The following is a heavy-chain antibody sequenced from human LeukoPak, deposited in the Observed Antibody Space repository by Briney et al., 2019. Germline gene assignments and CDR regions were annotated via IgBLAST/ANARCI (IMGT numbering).Heavy chain of an antibody. V-gene: IGHV3-33*06. CDR3: AKDTTGGWSGYFDS. Sequence: GGSLRLSCAASGFTFSCYGIHWVRQAPGKGLEWVAVIWHDGSAEFYVDSVKGRFRISRDDSKNTVYLQMNSLTAEDTARYYCAKDTTGGWSGYFDSWGQGTLVTVSS. J-gene: IGHJ4*02. CDR1: GFTFSCYG. D-gene: IGHD6-19*01. CDR2: IWHDGSAE.